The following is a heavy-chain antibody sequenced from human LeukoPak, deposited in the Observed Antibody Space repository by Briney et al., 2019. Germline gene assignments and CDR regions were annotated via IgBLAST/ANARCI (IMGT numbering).Heavy chain of an antibody. Sequence: SETLSLTCAVSGYSVSSGYYWGWIRQPPGKGLEWIGSIYQSGITYYNPSLKSRVAISLDTSKNQFSLKLTSVTAADTAMYYCARLPDTSSALEYWGQGTLVTVSS. D-gene: IGHD2-2*01. CDR3: ARLPDTSSALEY. CDR1: GYSVSSGYY. V-gene: IGHV4-38-2*01. CDR2: IYQSGIT. J-gene: IGHJ4*02.